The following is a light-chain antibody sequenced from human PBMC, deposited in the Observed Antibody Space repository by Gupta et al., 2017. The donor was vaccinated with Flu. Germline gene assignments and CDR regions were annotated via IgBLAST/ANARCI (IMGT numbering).Light chain of an antibody. V-gene: IGKV2-30*01. Sequence: QSIVYSDGNTYFKWFQQRPGQSTRRLIIKVSNRATGVPDRLSGSRSGTDVTLNISRVKAEDVGVYYCRQGQPWLRTFGHGTKVDIK. CDR1: QSIVYSDGNTY. CDR3: RQGQPWLRT. J-gene: IGKJ3*01. CDR2: KVS.